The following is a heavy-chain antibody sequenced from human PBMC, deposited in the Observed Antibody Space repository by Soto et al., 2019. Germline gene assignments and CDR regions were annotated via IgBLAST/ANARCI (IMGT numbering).Heavy chain of an antibody. J-gene: IGHJ3*02. V-gene: IGHV1-18*01. D-gene: IGHD3-3*01. Sequence: ASVKVSCKASGYTFTSYGISWVRQAPGQGLEWMGWISAYNGNTNYAQKLQGRVTMTTDTSTSTAYMELRSLRSDDTAVYYCARDTTYYDFWSGYYGGAFDIWGQGTMVTVSS. CDR2: ISAYNGNT. CDR3: ARDTTYYDFWSGYYGGAFDI. CDR1: GYTFTSYG.